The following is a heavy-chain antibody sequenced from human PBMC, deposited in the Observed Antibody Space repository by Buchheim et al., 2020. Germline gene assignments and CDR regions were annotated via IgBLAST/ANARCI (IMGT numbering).Heavy chain of an antibody. V-gene: IGHV1-2*06. D-gene: IGHD3-22*01. J-gene: IGHJ4*02. CDR3: ARGYPDDSSGLATDY. CDR1: GFTFTNYY. CDR2: INPNSGGT. Sequence: QVHLVQSGAEVRKPGASVKVSCKASGFTFTNYYIHWVRQAPGQGLEWMGRINPNSGGTDYAQSFQGRVTMTRDTSITTAYMELSSLRSEDTAVYYCARGYPDDSSGLATDYWGQGTL.